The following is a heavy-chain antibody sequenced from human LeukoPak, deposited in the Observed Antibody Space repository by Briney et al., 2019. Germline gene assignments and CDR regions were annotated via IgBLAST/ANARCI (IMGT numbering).Heavy chain of an antibody. CDR1: GASIDSYY. V-gene: IGHV4-59*01. Sequence: SETLSLTCTISGASIDSYYWSWIRQPPGKGLEWIGYIYYSGTTNYNPSLKRRVTISVDTSKNQFSLKLSSVTAADTAVYYCANYEGGGWYSGAFDIWGQGTMVTVSS. D-gene: IGHD6-19*01. CDR2: IYYSGTT. CDR3: ANYEGGGWYSGAFDI. J-gene: IGHJ3*02.